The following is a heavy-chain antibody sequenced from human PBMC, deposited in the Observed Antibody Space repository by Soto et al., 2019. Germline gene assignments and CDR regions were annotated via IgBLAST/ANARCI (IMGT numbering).Heavy chain of an antibody. Sequence: GGSLRLSCAASGFTFSDYYMSWIRQAPGKGLEWVSYISSSSSYTNYADSVKGRFTISRDNAKNSLYLQMNSLRAEDTAVYYCARDRLMVYATGNNWFDPWGQGTLVTVSS. V-gene: IGHV3-11*06. CDR1: GFTFSDYY. CDR3: ARDRLMVYATGNNWFDP. D-gene: IGHD2-8*01. CDR2: ISSSSSYT. J-gene: IGHJ5*02.